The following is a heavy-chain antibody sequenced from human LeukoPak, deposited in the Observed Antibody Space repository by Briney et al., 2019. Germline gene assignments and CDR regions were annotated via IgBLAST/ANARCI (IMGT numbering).Heavy chain of an antibody. Sequence: PGGSLRLSCVASGFTFSSYWMHWVRQAPGKGLVWVSRINSDGSDTTYADSVKGRFTSSRDNAKNTVYLQMNSLRAEDTAVYYCATGTDAYKSGCWGLGTLVTVSS. J-gene: IGHJ1*01. V-gene: IGHV3-74*01. CDR3: ATGTDAYKSGC. D-gene: IGHD5-24*01. CDR1: GFTFSSYW. CDR2: INSDGSDT.